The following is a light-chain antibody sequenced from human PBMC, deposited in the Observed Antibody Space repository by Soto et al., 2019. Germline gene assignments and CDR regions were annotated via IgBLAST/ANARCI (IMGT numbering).Light chain of an antibody. Sequence: DIQMTQSPSTLSASVGDRLTITCRASQSTSSWLAWYQQKPGKAPKVLIYDVSSLESGVPSRFSGSGSGTEFTLTINSLQPDDFATYYCQQYNTYSGTFGQGTKVDIK. CDR2: DVS. V-gene: IGKV1-5*01. CDR1: QSTSSW. CDR3: QQYNTYSGT. J-gene: IGKJ1*01.